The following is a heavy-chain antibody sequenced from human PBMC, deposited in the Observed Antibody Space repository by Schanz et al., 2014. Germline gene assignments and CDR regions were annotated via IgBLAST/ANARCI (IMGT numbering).Heavy chain of an antibody. V-gene: IGHV1-69*02. J-gene: IGHJ4*02. CDR3: ARGYGDSPTDF. CDR2: IVPIAGIT. Sequence: QVHLVQSGAEVKKPGSSVKVSCKASGGTFSSDTFSWVRQAPGQGLEWMGSIVPIAGITNYAQRFQGRVTITADRSTSTAYMELSSLRSEDTAVYYCARGYGDSPTDFWGQGTLVTVSS. D-gene: IGHD4-17*01. CDR1: GGTFSSDT.